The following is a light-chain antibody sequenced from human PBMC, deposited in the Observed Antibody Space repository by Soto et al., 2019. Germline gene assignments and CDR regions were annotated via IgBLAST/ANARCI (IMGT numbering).Light chain of an antibody. V-gene: IGKV3-11*01. CDR3: QQRSNRPLT. Sequence: EIVLTQSPATLSLSPGERATLSCRASQSVSSYLAWYQHKPGQAPRLLIYDASNRATGIPARFSGSGSGTDFTLTISHLEPEDFAVYYCQQRSNRPLTFGGGTKVEI. J-gene: IGKJ4*01. CDR2: DAS. CDR1: QSVSSY.